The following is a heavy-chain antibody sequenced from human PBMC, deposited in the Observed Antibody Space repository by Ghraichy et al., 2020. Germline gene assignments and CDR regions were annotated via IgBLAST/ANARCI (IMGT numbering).Heavy chain of an antibody. CDR3: VKDPRAGDSGSDFDY. V-gene: IGHV3-64D*06. CDR1: GFTFSSYA. J-gene: IGHJ4*02. Sequence: GGSLRLSCSASGFTFSSYAMHWVRQAPGKGLEYVSAISSNGGSTYYADSVKGRFTISRDNSKNTLYLQMSSLRAEDTAVYYCVKDPRAGDSGSDFDYWGQGTLVTVSS. D-gene: IGHD1-26*01. CDR2: ISSNGGST.